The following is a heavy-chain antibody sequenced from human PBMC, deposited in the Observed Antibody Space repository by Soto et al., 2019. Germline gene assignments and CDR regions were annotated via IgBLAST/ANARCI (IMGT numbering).Heavy chain of an antibody. CDR2: IYPGDSDT. V-gene: IGHV5-51*01. D-gene: IGHD4-17*01. Sequence: AESLKISCKGSGDSFTSYWIGWVGQMPGKGLEWMGLIYPGDSDTRYSPSFQGQVTISADKSISTAYLQWSSLKASDTAMYYCARSQNDYGDYGAFDIWGQGTMVTVSS. CDR3: ARSQNDYGDYGAFDI. CDR1: GDSFTSYW. J-gene: IGHJ3*02.